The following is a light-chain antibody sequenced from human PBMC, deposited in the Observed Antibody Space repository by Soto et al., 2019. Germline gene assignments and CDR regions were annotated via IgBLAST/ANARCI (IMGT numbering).Light chain of an antibody. CDR3: ISYAGSSNV. CDR1: SSDVGSYDY. V-gene: IGLV2-8*01. CDR2: EVS. J-gene: IGLJ1*01. Sequence: QSALTQPPSASGSPGQSVTISCTGTSSDVGSYDYVFWYQQHPGKAPKLMIYEVSKRPSGVPDRFSGSKSGNTASLTVSGLQAEDEADYYCISYAGSSNVFGTGTKLTVL.